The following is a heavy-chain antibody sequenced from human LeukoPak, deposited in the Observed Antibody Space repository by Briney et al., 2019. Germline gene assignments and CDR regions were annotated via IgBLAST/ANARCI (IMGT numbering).Heavy chain of an antibody. J-gene: IGHJ4*02. CDR3: ASDSSGWSAFDY. Sequence: GGSLRLSCAASGFTFSSYGMHWVRQALGKGLEWVAFIRYDGSNKYYADSVKGRFTISRDNSKNTLYLQMNSLRAEDTAVYYCASDSSGWSAFDYWGQGTLVTVSS. D-gene: IGHD6-19*01. V-gene: IGHV3-30*02. CDR2: IRYDGSNK. CDR1: GFTFSSYG.